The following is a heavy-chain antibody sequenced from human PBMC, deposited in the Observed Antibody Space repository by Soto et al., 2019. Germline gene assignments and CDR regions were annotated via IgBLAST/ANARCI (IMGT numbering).Heavy chain of an antibody. CDR2: ISAYNGNT. CDR3: ARDPGDTAMAKFYYYYGMDV. J-gene: IGHJ6*02. CDR1: GYTFTSYG. D-gene: IGHD5-18*01. V-gene: IGHV1-18*01. Sequence: QVQLVQSGAEVKKPGASVKVSCKASGYTFTSYGISWVRQAPGQGLEWMGWISAYNGNTNYAQKLQGRVTMTTDTSTSTAYMELRSLRSDDTAVYYCARDPGDTAMAKFYYYYGMDVWGQGTTVTVS.